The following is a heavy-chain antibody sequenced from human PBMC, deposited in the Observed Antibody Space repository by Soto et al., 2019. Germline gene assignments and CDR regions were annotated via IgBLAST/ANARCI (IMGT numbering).Heavy chain of an antibody. V-gene: IGHV3-74*01. CDR3: VRGEGGWETY. J-gene: IGHJ4*02. Sequence: EVQLMESGGVLVQPGGSLRLSCAASGFTFISYWMPWVRQAPGKGLVWVSRINSDGSSTTYADSVKGRFTISRDNAKNTLYLQMNSLRAEDTAVYYCVRGEGGWETYWGQGTLVTVSS. CDR1: GFTFISYW. D-gene: IGHD6-19*01. CDR2: INSDGSST.